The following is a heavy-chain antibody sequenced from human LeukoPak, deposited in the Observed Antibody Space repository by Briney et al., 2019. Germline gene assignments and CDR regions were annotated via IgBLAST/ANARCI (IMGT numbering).Heavy chain of an antibody. CDR3: ARNLGSCSGGSCTGFAY. V-gene: IGHV4-59*01. J-gene: IGHJ4*02. CDR1: GGSISRYY. Sequence: SETLSLTCTVAGGSISRYYWSWIRQPPGEGLEWIGYIYYRGSTNYNPSLRSRFTISVDTSKNQFSPKLSSVTVADMAAYYSARNLGSCSGGSCTGFAYWGQGTLVPVSS. D-gene: IGHD2-15*01. CDR2: IYYRGST.